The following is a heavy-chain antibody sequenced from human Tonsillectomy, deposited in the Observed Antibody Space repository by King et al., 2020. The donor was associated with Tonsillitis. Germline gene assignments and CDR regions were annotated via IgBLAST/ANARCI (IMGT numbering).Heavy chain of an antibody. CDR2: IKSKTDGGTT. CDR3: TTWSSGKI. J-gene: IGHJ3*02. V-gene: IGHV3-15*01. D-gene: IGHD3-22*01. CDR1: GFTFSNAW. Sequence: QLVQSGGGLVKPGGSLRLSCAASGFTFSNAWMSWVRQAPGKGLEWFGRIKSKTDGGTTDYAAPVKGRFTISRDDSKNTLYLQMNSLKTEDTAVYYCTTWSSGKIWGQGTMVTVSS.